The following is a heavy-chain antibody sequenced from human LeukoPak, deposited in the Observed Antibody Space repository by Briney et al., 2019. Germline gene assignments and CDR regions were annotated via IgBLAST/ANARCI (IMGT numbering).Heavy chain of an antibody. D-gene: IGHD1-26*01. CDR3: ARDYPRSKWELLL. Sequence: GGTLRLSCAASGFTFSSYAMSWVRQAPGKGLEWVSSISSSSSYIYYADSVKGRFTISRDNAKNSLYLQMNSLRAEDTAVYYCARDYPRSKWELLLWGQGTLVTVSS. CDR2: ISSSSSYI. CDR1: GFTFSSYA. J-gene: IGHJ4*02. V-gene: IGHV3-21*01.